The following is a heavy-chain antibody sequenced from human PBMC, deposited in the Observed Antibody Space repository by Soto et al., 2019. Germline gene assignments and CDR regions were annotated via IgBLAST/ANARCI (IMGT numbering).Heavy chain of an antibody. V-gene: IGHV1-69*13. J-gene: IGHJ5*02. CDR2: IIPIFGTA. Sequence: GASVKVSCKASGGTFSSYAISWVRQAPGQGLEWMGGIIPIFGTANYAQKFQGRVTITADESTSTAYMELSSLRSEDTAVYYCAREGGIVVVPAAMRANWFDPWGQGTLVTVSS. D-gene: IGHD2-2*01. CDR1: GGTFSSYA. CDR3: AREGGIVVVPAAMRANWFDP.